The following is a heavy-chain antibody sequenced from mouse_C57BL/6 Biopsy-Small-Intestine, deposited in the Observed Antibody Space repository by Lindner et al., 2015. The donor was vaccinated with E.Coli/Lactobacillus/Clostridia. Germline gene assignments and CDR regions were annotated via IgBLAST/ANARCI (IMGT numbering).Heavy chain of an antibody. CDR3: ARKGTNWSFFAY. CDR2: ILPGSSSS. D-gene: IGHD4-1*01. Sequence: VQLQESGAELMKPGASVKLSCKATGYTFTGYWIEWVKQRPGHGLEWIGEILPGSSSSNYNEKFKGKATFTADTSSNTAYMQLSSLTTEDSAIYYCARKGTNWSFFAYWGQGTLVTVSA. V-gene: IGHV1-9*01. J-gene: IGHJ3*01. CDR1: GYTFTGYW.